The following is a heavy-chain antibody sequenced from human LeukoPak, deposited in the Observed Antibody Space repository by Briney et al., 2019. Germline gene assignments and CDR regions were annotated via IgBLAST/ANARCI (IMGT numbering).Heavy chain of an antibody. CDR2: ISGSGGST. CDR3: TKGGNDFWSGLDY. D-gene: IGHD3-3*01. V-gene: IGHV3-23*01. CDR1: GFTFSSYA. J-gene: IGHJ4*02. Sequence: SGGSLRLSCAASGFTFSSYAMSWVRQAPGKGLEWVSAISGSGGSTYYADSVKGRFTISRDNSKNTLYLQMNSLRAENTASYYGTKGGNDFWSGLDYWGEVTMVTFSS.